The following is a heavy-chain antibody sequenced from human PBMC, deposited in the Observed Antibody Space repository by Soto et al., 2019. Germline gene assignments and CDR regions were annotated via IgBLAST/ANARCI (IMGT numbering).Heavy chain of an antibody. Sequence: ASVKVSCKASGYTFTSYAMHWVRQAPGQRLEWMGWINAGNGNTKYSQKFQGRVTITRDTSASTAYMELSSLRSEDTAVDYCARGLGPHGMDVWGQGTTVTFSS. CDR3: ARGLGPHGMDV. J-gene: IGHJ6*02. CDR2: INAGNGNT. CDR1: GYTFTSYA. V-gene: IGHV1-3*01. D-gene: IGHD4-17*01.